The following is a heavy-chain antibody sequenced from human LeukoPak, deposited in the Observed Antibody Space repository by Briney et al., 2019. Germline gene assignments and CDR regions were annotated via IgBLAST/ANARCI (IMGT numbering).Heavy chain of an antibody. CDR3: ARGPNGFGELSIAMDV. CDR1: GFTFGDYA. CDR2: ITSSSSYI. Sequence: GGSLRLSCTASGFTFGDYAMSWVRQAPGKGLEWVSSITSSSSYIYYADSVKGRFTISRDNAKNSLYLQMNSLRSDDTAVYYCARGPNGFGELSIAMDVWGKGTTVTVSS. V-gene: IGHV3-21*04. D-gene: IGHD3-10*01. J-gene: IGHJ6*04.